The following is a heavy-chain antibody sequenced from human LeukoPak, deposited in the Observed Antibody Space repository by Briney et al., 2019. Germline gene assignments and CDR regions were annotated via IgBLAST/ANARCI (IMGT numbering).Heavy chain of an antibody. V-gene: IGHV3-7*03. J-gene: IGHJ4*02. CDR2: IKQDGSEK. CDR3: AKHEGWGGDDSYYFEY. CDR1: GFTFSSYW. Sequence: GGSLRLSCAASGFTFSSYWMSWVRQAPGKGLEWVANIKQDGSEKYYVDSVKGRFTISRDIPKNTLYLQMNSLRVEDTAVYYCAKHEGWGGDDSYYFEYWGQGTLATVSS. D-gene: IGHD3-16*01.